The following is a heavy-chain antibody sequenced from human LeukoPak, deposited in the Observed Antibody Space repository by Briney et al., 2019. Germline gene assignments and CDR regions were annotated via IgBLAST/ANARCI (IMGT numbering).Heavy chain of an antibody. V-gene: IGHV3-11*04. D-gene: IGHD3-16*02. J-gene: IGHJ4*02. Sequence: GGSLRLSCAASGFTFSDYYMSWIRQAPGKGLEWVSYISSSGSTIYYADSVKGRFTISRDNAKNSLYLQMNSLRAEDTAVYYCTKGISAEDYRFFFWGQGALVTVSS. CDR2: ISSSGSTI. CDR3: TKGISAEDYRFFF. CDR1: GFTFSDYY.